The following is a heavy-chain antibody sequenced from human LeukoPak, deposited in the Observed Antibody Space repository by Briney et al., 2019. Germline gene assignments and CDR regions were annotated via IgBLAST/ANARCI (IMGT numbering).Heavy chain of an antibody. CDR2: IYYSGST. D-gene: IGHD1/OR15-1a*01. J-gene: IGHJ4*02. CDR1: GGSISTYY. V-gene: IGHV4-59*01. CDR3: AGAGAQRSIWNNYHNPIDY. Sequence: PSETLSRTCTVSGGSISTYYWSWIRQPPGKGLEWIGYIYYSGSTDSNPSLKSRVTISVDTSKNQFSLKLSSVTAADTAVYYCAGAGAQRSIWNNYHNPIDYWGQGTLVTVSS.